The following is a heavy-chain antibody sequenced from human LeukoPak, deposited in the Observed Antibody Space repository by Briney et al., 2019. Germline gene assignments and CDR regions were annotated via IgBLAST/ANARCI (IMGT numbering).Heavy chain of an antibody. V-gene: IGHV3-48*03. CDR2: ISSSGSTR. CDR3: AKDIVVVIDT. J-gene: IGHJ5*02. Sequence: PGGSLRLSCVASGFTFSSYEMNWVRQAPGKGLEWVSYISSSGSTRYYADSVKGRFTISRDNAKNSLYLEMNSLRAEDTAVYYCAKDIVVVIDTWGQGTLVTVSS. D-gene: IGHD2-21*01. CDR1: GFTFSSYE.